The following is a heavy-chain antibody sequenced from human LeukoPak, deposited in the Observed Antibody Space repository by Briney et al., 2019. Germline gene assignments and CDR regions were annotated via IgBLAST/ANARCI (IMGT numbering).Heavy chain of an antibody. CDR3: AKDKTYYYDSSGQDY. CDR1: GFTFDDYA. D-gene: IGHD3-22*01. V-gene: IGHV3-43*02. Sequence: GGSLRLSCAASGFTFDDYAMHWVRQAPGKGLEWVSLISGDGGSTYYADSVKGRFTISRDNSKNTLYLQMNSLRAEDTAVYYCAKDKTYYYDSSGQDYWGQGTMVTVSS. J-gene: IGHJ3*01. CDR2: ISGDGGST.